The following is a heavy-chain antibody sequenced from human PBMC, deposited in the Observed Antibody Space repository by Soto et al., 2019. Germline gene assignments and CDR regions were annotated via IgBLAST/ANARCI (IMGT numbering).Heavy chain of an antibody. CDR3: AKDIQTLGIWSDAFDI. CDR2: ISWNRGNI. Sequence: GGSLRLSCAASGFTFDDYAMHWVRQAPGKGLEWDSGISWNRGNIGYADSVKGRFTISRDNAKNSLYLQMNSLRAEVTALYYCAKDIQTLGIWSDAFDIWGQGTMVTVSS. J-gene: IGHJ3*02. V-gene: IGHV3-9*01. D-gene: IGHD7-27*01. CDR1: GFTFDDYA.